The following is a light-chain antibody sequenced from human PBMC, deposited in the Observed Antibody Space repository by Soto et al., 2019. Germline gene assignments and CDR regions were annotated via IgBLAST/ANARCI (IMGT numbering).Light chain of an antibody. CDR3: CSYAGSYTVV. CDR1: SSDVGGYNY. Sequence: QSALTQPRSVSGSPGQSVTISCTGTSSDVGGYNYVSWYQQHPGKAPKLMIYDVSKRPSGVADRFSGSKSGNTASLTISGLHAEDEADYYCCSYAGSYTVVFGGGTKVTVL. V-gene: IGLV2-11*01. CDR2: DVS. J-gene: IGLJ2*01.